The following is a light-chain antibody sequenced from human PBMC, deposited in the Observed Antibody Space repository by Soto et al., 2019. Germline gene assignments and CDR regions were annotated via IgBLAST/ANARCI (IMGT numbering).Light chain of an antibody. V-gene: IGLV2-14*01. CDR3: SSYISSITYDVV. Sequence: QSALTQPASVSGSPGQSITISCTGTSSDVGSYDYVSWYQQHPGKAPKLMIYEVTNRPSGVSNRFSGSKSGNTASLTISGLQAEDEAYYYCSSYISSITYDVVFGGGTKLTVL. J-gene: IGLJ2*01. CDR1: SSDVGSYDY. CDR2: EVT.